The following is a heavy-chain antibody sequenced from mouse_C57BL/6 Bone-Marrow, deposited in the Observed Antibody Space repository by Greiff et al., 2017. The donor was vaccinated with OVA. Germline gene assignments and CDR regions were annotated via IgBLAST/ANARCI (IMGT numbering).Heavy chain of an antibody. CDR1: GYTFTSYW. D-gene: IGHD1-1*01. CDR3: ARWGRSPIAMDY. V-gene: IGHV1-69*01. CDR2: IDPSDSYT. J-gene: IGHJ4*01. Sequence: VQLQQPGAELVMPGASVKLSCKASGYTFTSYWMHWVKQRPGQGLEWIGEIDPSDSYTNYNQKFKGKSTLTVDKSSSTAYMQLSSLTSEDSAVDYCARWGRSPIAMDYWGQGTSVTVTS.